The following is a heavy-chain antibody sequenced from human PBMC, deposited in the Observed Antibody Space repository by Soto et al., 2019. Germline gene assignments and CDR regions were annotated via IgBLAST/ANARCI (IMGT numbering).Heavy chain of an antibody. CDR1: GVPISSYY. V-gene: IGHV4-59*08. Sequence: SETLSLTCNVSGVPISSYYWSWIRQPPGKELEWIGYIYYSGSTKYNPSLESRVTISVDTSKKQFSLKLNSVTAADTAVYYCERQGCGRSWSNWFEPWGQGILDTVS. CDR3: ERQGCGRSWSNWFEP. CDR2: IYYSGST. D-gene: IGHD2-8*01. J-gene: IGHJ5*02.